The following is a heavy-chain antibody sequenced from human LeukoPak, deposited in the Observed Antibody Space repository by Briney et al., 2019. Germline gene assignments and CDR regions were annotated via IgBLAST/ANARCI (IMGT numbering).Heavy chain of an antibody. D-gene: IGHD3-3*01. Sequence: GRSLRLSCAASGFTFSSYAMHWVRQAPGKGLEWVAVISYDGSNKYYADSVKGRFTISRDNSRNTLYLQMNSLRAEDTAVYYCARGYGNYDFWSGNYYGTDVWGQGTTVTVSS. J-gene: IGHJ6*02. V-gene: IGHV3-30-3*01. CDR3: ARGYGNYDFWSGNYYGTDV. CDR2: ISYDGSNK. CDR1: GFTFSSYA.